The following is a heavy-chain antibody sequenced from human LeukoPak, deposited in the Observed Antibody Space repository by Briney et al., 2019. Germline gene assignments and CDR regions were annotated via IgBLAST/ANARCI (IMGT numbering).Heavy chain of an antibody. Sequence: GGSLRLSCAASGFTFSSYGMHWVRQAPGKGLEWVVFIRYDGSNKYYADSVKGRFTISRDNSKNTLYLQMNSLRAEDTAVYYCAKDRNVLRFLEWLFPWFDPWGQGTLVTVSS. CDR3: AKDRNVLRFLEWLFPWFDP. D-gene: IGHD3-3*01. CDR1: GFTFSSYG. J-gene: IGHJ5*02. CDR2: IRYDGSNK. V-gene: IGHV3-30*02.